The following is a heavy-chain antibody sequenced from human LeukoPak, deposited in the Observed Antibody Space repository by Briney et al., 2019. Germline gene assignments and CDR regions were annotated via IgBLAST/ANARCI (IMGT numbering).Heavy chain of an antibody. Sequence: GGSLRLSCAASGFTFSSYGMHWVRQAPGKGLEWVAVIWYDGSNKYYADSVKGRFTISRDNSKNTLYLQMNSLRAEDTAVYYCARDPSYYDILTGYFHTIDYWGQGTLVTVSS. J-gene: IGHJ4*02. D-gene: IGHD3-9*01. CDR1: GFTFSSYG. V-gene: IGHV3-33*01. CDR3: ARDPSYYDILTGYFHTIDY. CDR2: IWYDGSNK.